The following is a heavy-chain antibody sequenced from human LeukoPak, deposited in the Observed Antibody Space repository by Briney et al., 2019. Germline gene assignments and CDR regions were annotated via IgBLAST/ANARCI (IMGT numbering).Heavy chain of an antibody. J-gene: IGHJ6*02. CDR2: INHNGNVN. V-gene: IGHV3-7*03. CDR3: ARGCGLDV. D-gene: IGHD2-8*01. CDR1: GLTLSNYW. Sequence: SGGPLRLPCVASGLTLSNYWMNWARQAPGKGLEWVASINHNGNVNYYVGSVKGRFTISRDNAKNSLYLQMSNLRAEDRAVYFCARGCGLDVWGQGATVTVSS.